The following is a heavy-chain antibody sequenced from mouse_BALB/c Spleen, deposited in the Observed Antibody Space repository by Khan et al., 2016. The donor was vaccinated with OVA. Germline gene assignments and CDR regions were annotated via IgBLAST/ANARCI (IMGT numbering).Heavy chain of an antibody. V-gene: IGHV5-6*01. CDR2: ISNGGTYT. Sequence: EVELVESGGDLVKPGGSLKLSCAASGFTFSSYGMSWVRQTPDKRLEWVATISNGGTYTYYPDSVKGRFTLFRDNAKNTLYLQSSSLESEDTAMYYCARPVDGYYKGAIDCWGQGTSVTVSS. J-gene: IGHJ4*01. CDR3: ARPVDGYYKGAIDC. D-gene: IGHD2-3*01. CDR1: GFTFSSYG.